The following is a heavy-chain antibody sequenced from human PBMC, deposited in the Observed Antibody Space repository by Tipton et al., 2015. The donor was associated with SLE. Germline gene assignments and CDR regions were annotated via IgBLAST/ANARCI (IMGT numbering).Heavy chain of an antibody. Sequence: TLSLTCTVSGGSISGGHYYWTWIRQAAGKGPEWIGRIYSSGSTYYNPSLKSRVTIPVDTSKNHFSLRLSSVTAADTAVYYCARLGRDFDYWGQGALVTVSS. J-gene: IGHJ4*02. V-gene: IGHV4-61*02. CDR1: GGSISGGHYY. D-gene: IGHD7-27*01. CDR3: ARLGRDFDY. CDR2: IYSSGST.